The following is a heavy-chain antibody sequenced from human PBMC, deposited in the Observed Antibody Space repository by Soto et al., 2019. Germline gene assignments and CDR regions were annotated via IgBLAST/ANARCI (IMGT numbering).Heavy chain of an antibody. CDR2: ITPYNDNT. D-gene: IGHD3-22*01. J-gene: IGHJ4*01. Sequence: ASVKVSCKASGYTFTSCGISWARQAPGQGLEWMGWITPYNDNTNYAPMLQGRVTMTTDTSTSTAYMELRRLRSDDTAVYYCARVFYDSCSYYGYRGHGTLFPVSS. CDR1: GYTFTSCG. V-gene: IGHV1-18*01. CDR3: ARVFYDSCSYYGY.